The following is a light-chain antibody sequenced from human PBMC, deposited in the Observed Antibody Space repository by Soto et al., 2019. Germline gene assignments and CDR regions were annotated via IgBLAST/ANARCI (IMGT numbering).Light chain of an antibody. CDR1: KRVTSD. Sequence: EIVLTQSPSTLSVSQGERVTIXXRASKRVTSDLAWYQQKPGQAPRXFIYCASTRATGIPARFSGSGAGTEFTLTISSLQSEDFAVYYCQQYNNWARTFGQGTKVDIK. CDR3: QQYNNWART. V-gene: IGKV3-15*01. J-gene: IGKJ1*01. CDR2: CAS.